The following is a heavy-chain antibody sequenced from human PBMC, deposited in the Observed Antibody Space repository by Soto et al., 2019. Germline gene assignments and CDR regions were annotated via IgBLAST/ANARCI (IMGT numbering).Heavy chain of an antibody. V-gene: IGHV4-61*05. D-gene: IGHD6-19*01. J-gene: IGHJ5*02. CDR2: IYYSGST. CDR1: GGSISSSSYY. Sequence: PSETLSLTCTVSGGSISSSSYYWGWIRQPPGKGLEWIGYIYYSGSTNYNPSLKSRVTISVDTSKNQFSLKLSSVTAADTAVYYCARQGSGWYYWFDPWGQGTLVTVSS. CDR3: ARQGSGWYYWFDP.